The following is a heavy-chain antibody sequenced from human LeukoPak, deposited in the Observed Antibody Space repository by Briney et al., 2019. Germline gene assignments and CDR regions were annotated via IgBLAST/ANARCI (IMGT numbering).Heavy chain of an antibody. Sequence: GGSLRLSCAASGFIFSNYGMSWVRQAPGKGLEWVSGISGSGGSIYNADSVKGRFTVSRDNSKDTLYLQMNDLRPDDTAIYYCAKRNTMVRGGPCFDYWGQGLLVTVSS. D-gene: IGHD3-10*01. CDR3: AKRNTMVRGGPCFDY. V-gene: IGHV3-23*01. CDR1: GFIFSNYG. J-gene: IGHJ4*02. CDR2: ISGSGGSI.